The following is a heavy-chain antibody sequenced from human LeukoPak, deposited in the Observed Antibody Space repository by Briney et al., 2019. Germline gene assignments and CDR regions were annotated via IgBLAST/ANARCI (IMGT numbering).Heavy chain of an antibody. CDR3: AKDRLYITSWYGCSTP. CDR2: LSDRGGGA. CDR1: GFTVSSNY. J-gene: IGHJ5*02. V-gene: IGHV3-23*01. D-gene: IGHD3-10*01. Sequence: SGGSLRLSCAASGFTVSSNYMSWVRQAPGKGLEWVSTLSDRGGGAHYADSVKGRFTTSRDNSGNTLYLQMHSLRVEDTAVYYCAKDRLYITSWYGCSTPWGQGTLVTVSS.